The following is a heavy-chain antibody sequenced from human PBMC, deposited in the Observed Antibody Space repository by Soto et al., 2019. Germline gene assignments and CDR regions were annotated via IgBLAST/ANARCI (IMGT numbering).Heavy chain of an antibody. CDR2: IRSKTNSYAT. V-gene: IGHV3-73*01. D-gene: IGHD6-13*01. CDR3: TRQDRIAPTGSGYYYYGMDV. Sequence: GGSLSLSCAASGFTFSGACINWVRQTPGRGLEWVGRIRSKTNSYATAYAASVKGRFTISRDDSKNSLYLQMNSLRTEDTAVYYCTRQDRIAPTGSGYYYYGMDVWGQGTTVTVSS. CDR1: GFTFSGAC. J-gene: IGHJ6*02.